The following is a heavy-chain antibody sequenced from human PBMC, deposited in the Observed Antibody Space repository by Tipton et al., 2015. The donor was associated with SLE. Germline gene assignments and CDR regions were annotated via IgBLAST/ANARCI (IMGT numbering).Heavy chain of an antibody. CDR3: ARGYGVSEY. CDR2: ISTYNNYT. V-gene: IGHV1-18*01. J-gene: IGHJ4*02. Sequence: QLVQSGAEVKKTGASVKVSCKASGYTFTTYGITWVRQAPGQGLEWMGWISTYNNYTNYAQKLQDRVTMTSDTTTSTAYMELRSLRSDDTAGDYCARGYGVSEYWGQGTLVTVAS. CDR1: GYTFTTYG. D-gene: IGHD4-17*01.